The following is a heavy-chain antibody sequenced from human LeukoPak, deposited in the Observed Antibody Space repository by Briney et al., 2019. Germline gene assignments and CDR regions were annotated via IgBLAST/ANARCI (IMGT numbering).Heavy chain of an antibody. D-gene: IGHD6-19*01. V-gene: IGHV3-23*01. CDR3: ARDTGYSSGHFDY. J-gene: IGHJ4*02. Sequence: GGSLRLSCAASGFTFSSYAMSWVRQAPGKGLEWVSAISGSGGSTYYADSVKGRFTISRDNSKNTLYLQMNSMRAEDTAVYYCARDTGYSSGHFDYWGQGTLVTVSS. CDR2: ISGSGGST. CDR1: GFTFSSYA.